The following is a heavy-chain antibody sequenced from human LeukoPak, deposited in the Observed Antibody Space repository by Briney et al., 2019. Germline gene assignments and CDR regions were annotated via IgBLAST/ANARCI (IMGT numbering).Heavy chain of an antibody. CDR3: ARADSSGYSVVVYFDY. Sequence: PSETLSLTCAVYGGSFSGYYWSWIRQPPGKGLEWIGEINHSGSTNYNPSLKSRVTISVDTSKNQFSLKLSSVTAADTAVYYCARADSSGYSVVVYFDYWGQGTLVTVSS. CDR1: GGSFSGYY. J-gene: IGHJ4*02. CDR2: INHSGST. V-gene: IGHV4-34*01. D-gene: IGHD3-22*01.